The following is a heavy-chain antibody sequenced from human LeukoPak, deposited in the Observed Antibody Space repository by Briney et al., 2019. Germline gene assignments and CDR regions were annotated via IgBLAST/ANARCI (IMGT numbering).Heavy chain of an antibody. V-gene: IGHV7-4-1*02. CDR3: ARANCSGGSCYSESGMDV. CDR1: GYTFTSYA. D-gene: IGHD2-15*01. Sequence: GASVKVSCKASGYTFTSYAMNWVRQAPGQGLEWMGWINTNTGNPTYAQGFTGRFVFSLDTSVSTAYLQISSLKAEDTAVYYCARANCSGGSCYSESGMDVWGQGTTVTVSS. CDR2: INTNTGNP. J-gene: IGHJ6*02.